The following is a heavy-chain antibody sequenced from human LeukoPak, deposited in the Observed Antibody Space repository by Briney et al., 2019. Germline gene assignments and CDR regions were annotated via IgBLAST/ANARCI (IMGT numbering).Heavy chain of an antibody. CDR1: GFTFGTYA. Sequence: GGTLRLSCVASGFTFGTYAMSWVRQAARNGHEWVSAISARGARTNYADSVKGRFTISRDNSKNSLYVQMNSLRVEDTAAYFCVKEMSGYAYGDYWGQGALVTVSS. CDR2: ISARGART. V-gene: IGHV3-23*01. CDR3: VKEMSGYAYGDY. D-gene: IGHD3-16*01. J-gene: IGHJ4*02.